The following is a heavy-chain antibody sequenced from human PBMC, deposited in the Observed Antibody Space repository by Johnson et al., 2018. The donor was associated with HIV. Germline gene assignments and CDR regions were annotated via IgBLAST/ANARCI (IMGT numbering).Heavy chain of an antibody. Sequence: VQLVESGGGLVKPGGSLRLSCAASGFTFSDYYMSWIRQAPGKGLEWVSVINSGGSTYYADSVKGRFTISRENSKNTLYLQMNSLRSEETAVYYCARACRDGYTCDAFDIWGEGTMVTVSS. CDR1: GFTFSDYY. V-gene: IGHV3-66*01. CDR3: ARACRDGYTCDAFDI. D-gene: IGHD5-24*01. J-gene: IGHJ3*02. CDR2: INSGGST.